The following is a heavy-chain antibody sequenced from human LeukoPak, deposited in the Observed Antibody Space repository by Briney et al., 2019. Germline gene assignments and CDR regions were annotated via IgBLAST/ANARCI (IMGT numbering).Heavy chain of an antibody. CDR1: GFTFTRYW. V-gene: IGHV3-7*03. D-gene: IGHD6-6*01. Sequence: GGSLRLSCAASGFTFTRYWMSWVRQAPGKGLEWVANIKQDGSEKYYVDSVKGRFTISRDNAKKSLYLQMNSLRAEDTAVYYCVLGSSSYFLGQGTLVTVSS. CDR3: VLGSSSYF. CDR2: IKQDGSEK. J-gene: IGHJ4*02.